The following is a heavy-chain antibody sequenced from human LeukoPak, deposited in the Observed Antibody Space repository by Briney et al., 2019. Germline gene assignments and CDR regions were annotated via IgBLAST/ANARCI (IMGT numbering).Heavy chain of an antibody. Sequence: ASVKVSCKASGYTFTSYGISWVRQAPGQGLEWMGWISAYNGNTNSQKLQGRVTMTTDTSTSTAYMELRSLRSDDTAVYYCAGGYSYGGLDYWGQGTLVTVSS. CDR2: ISAYNGNT. D-gene: IGHD5-18*01. CDR3: AGGYSYGGLDY. J-gene: IGHJ4*02. V-gene: IGHV1-18*01. CDR1: GYTFTSYG.